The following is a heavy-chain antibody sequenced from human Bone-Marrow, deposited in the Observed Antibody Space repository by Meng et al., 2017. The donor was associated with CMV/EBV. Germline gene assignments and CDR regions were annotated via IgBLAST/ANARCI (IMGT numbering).Heavy chain of an antibody. J-gene: IGHJ5*02. CDR1: GFTFSRDA. CDR2: ISYDGSNK. D-gene: IGHD3-3*01. V-gene: IGHV3-30*04. Sequence: GFTFSRDAMHWVRQAPGNGLEWVAVISYDGSNKYYADSVKGRFTISRDNSKNTLYLQMNSLRAEDTAVYYCAREYYDFWSGPNWFDPWGQGTLVTVSS. CDR3: AREYYDFWSGPNWFDP.